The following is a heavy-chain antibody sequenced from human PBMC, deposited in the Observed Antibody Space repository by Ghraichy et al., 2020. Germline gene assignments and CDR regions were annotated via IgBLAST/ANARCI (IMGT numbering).Heavy chain of an antibody. CDR2: TSYDGSNK. CDR1: GFTFSRYG. Sequence: GGSLRLSCAASGFTFSRYGMHWVRQAPGKGLEWVAVTSYDGSNKNYADSVKGRFTISRDNSKNTLYLQMNSLRAEDTAVYYCAKERERSGYYAFRGDYYGMDVWGQGTTVTVSS. J-gene: IGHJ6*02. CDR3: AKERERSGYYAFRGDYYGMDV. D-gene: IGHD3-3*01. V-gene: IGHV3-30*18.